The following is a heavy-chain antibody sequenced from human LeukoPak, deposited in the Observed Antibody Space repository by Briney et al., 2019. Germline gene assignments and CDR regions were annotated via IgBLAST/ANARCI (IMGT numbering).Heavy chain of an antibody. CDR3: ARSGEQQLGRIFDY. CDR1: GGSISSYY. J-gene: IGHJ4*02. V-gene: IGHV4-4*07. Sequence: PSETLSLTCTVSGGSISSYYWSWIRQPAGKGLEWIGRIYTSGSTNYNPSLKSRITMSVDTSKNQFSLKLSSVTAADTAVYYCARSGEQQLGRIFDYWGQGTLVTVSS. D-gene: IGHD6-13*01. CDR2: IYTSGST.